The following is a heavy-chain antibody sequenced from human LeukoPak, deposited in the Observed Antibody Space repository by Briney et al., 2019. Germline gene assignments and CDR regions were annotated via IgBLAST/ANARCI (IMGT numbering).Heavy chain of an antibody. CDR2: INPSGGSA. J-gene: IGHJ4*01. CDR3: GRVPSDYGDYYFDY. V-gene: IGHV1-46*02. CDR1: GYTFKSYY. Sequence: ASVKVSCKASGYTFKSYYIHWVRQAPGQGLEWMRIINPSGGSASYALKFLGRVTMTRDTSTSTVYMELSSLRSEDTAVYYCGRVPSDYGDYYFDYWGHGTLVIVSS. D-gene: IGHD4-17*01.